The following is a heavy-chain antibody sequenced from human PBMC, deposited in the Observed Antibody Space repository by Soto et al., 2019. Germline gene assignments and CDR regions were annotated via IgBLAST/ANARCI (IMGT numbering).Heavy chain of an antibody. CDR2: IYYSGVT. CDR3: ARDLRGRGSGRFDP. D-gene: IGHD3-10*01. Sequence: WTWIRQHPGKGLEWIGYIYYSGVTYYNPSLKSRVTISVDTSKNQFSLKLSSVTAADTAVYYCARDLRGRGSGRFDPWGQGTLVTGSS. V-gene: IGHV4-31*02. J-gene: IGHJ5*02.